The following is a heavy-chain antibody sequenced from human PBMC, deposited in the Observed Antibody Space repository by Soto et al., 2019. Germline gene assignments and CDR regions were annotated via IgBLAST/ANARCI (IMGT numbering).Heavy chain of an antibody. D-gene: IGHD2-8*01. CDR1: GGSFSGYY. CDR2: INHSGST. CDR3: ARGSGSYCTNGVCYYYYYYYMDV. J-gene: IGHJ6*03. Sequence: SETLSLTCAVYGGSFSGYYWSWIRQPPGKGLEWIGEINHSGSTNYNPSLKSRVTISVGTSKNQFSLKLSSVTAADTAVYYCARGSGSYCTNGVCYYYYYYYMDVWGKGTTVTVSS. V-gene: IGHV4-34*01.